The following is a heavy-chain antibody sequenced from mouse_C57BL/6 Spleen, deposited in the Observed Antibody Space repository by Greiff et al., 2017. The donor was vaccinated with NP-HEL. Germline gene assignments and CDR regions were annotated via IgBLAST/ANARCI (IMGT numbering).Heavy chain of an antibody. CDR1: GYAFSSSW. CDR2: IYPGDGDT. D-gene: IGHD4-1*01. CDR3: ARAWDY. V-gene: IGHV1-82*01. Sequence: VQLQQSGPELVKPGASVKISCKASGYAFSSSWMNWVKQRPGKGLEWIGRIYPGDGDTNYNGKFKGKATLTADKSSSTAYMQLSSLTSSSTVYFCARAWDYWGQGTLVTVSA. J-gene: IGHJ3*01.